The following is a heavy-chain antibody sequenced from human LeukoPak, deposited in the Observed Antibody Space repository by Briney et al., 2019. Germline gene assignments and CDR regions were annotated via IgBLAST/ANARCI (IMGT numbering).Heavy chain of an antibody. J-gene: IGHJ5*02. CDR2: IYYSGST. V-gene: IGHV4-39*01. Sequence: SETLSLTCTVSGVFISSSSHYWGWVRQPPGNGLEWIGGIYYSGSTHYNPSLKSRDTISVDTSKNQFSLKLTSVTAADTAVYYCARRLVTTRWFDPWGQGTLVTVSS. CDR3: ARRLVTTRWFDP. CDR1: GVFISSSSHY. D-gene: IGHD4-17*01.